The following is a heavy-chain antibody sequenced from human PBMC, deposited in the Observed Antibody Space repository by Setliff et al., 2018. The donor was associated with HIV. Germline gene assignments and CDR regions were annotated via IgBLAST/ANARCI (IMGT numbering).Heavy chain of an antibody. CDR3: AALTTGYYFDY. D-gene: IGHD4-17*01. CDR1: GDSITTSNYY. Sequence: SETLSLTCTVSGDSITTSNYYWGWIRQPPGKGLEWIGSLYSGGDTYYNPSLQSRLTISVDTSRDQFFLTLDSVTAADTAVYYCAALTTGYYFDYWGQGTLVTVSS. CDR2: LYSGGDT. V-gene: IGHV4-39*07. J-gene: IGHJ4*01.